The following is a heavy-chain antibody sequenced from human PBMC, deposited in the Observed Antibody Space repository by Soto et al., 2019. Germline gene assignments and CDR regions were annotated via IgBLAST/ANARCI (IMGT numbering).Heavy chain of an antibody. J-gene: IGHJ5*02. CDR3: ARDGIAAAGLGGGFDP. Sequence: QVQLVQSGAEVKKPGASVKVSCKASGYTFTGYYMHWVRQAPGQGLEWMGWINPNSGGTNYAQKFQGGVTMTRDTSISTAYMELSRLRSDDTAVYYCARDGIAAAGLGGGFDPWGQGTLVTVSS. CDR2: INPNSGGT. CDR1: GYTFTGYY. D-gene: IGHD6-13*01. V-gene: IGHV1-2*02.